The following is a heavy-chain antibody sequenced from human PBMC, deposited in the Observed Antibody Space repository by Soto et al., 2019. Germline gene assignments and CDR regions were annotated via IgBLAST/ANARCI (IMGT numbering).Heavy chain of an antibody. CDR3: ARGGIVVVPAAKRVDY. CDR2: INHSGST. D-gene: IGHD2-2*01. Sequence: QVQLQQWGAGLLKPSETLSLTCAVYGGSFSGYYWSWIRQPPGKGLEWIGEINHSGSTNYNPSLKSRVPISVDTSKNQFSLKLSSVTAADTAVYYCARGGIVVVPAAKRVDYWGQGTLVTVSS. V-gene: IGHV4-34*01. CDR1: GGSFSGYY. J-gene: IGHJ4*02.